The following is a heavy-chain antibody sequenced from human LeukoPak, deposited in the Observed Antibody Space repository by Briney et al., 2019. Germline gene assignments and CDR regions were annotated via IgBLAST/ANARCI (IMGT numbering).Heavy chain of an antibody. V-gene: IGHV4-59*01. J-gene: IGHJ4*02. CDR1: GGSISSYY. D-gene: IGHD6-13*01. CDR3: ASYSSSWYYFDY. Sequence: SETLSLTCTVSGGSISSYYWSWIRQPPGKGLEWIGYIYYSGSTNYNPYLKSRVTISVDTSKNQFSLKLSSVTAADTAVYYCASYSSSWYYFDYWGQGTLVTVSS. CDR2: IYYSGST.